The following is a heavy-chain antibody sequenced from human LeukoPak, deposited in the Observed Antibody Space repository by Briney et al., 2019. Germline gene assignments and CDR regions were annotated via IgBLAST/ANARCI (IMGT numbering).Heavy chain of an antibody. CDR1: GFTFSSYW. V-gene: IGHV3-7*01. CDR2: IKQDGSEK. D-gene: IGHD5-18*01. CDR3: ARCGYSYASYGMDV. Sequence: GGSLRLSCAASGFTFSSYWMKWVRQAPGKGLEWVANIKQDGSEKYYVDSVKGRFTISRDNAKNSLYLQMNSLRAEDTAVYYCARCGYSYASYGMDVWGQGTTVTVSS. J-gene: IGHJ6*02.